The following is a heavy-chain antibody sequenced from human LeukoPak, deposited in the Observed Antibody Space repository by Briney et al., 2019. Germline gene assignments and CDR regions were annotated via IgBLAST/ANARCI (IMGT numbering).Heavy chain of an antibody. CDR3: SRSYHSTSWYYFDH. CDR1: GYTFSSFG. J-gene: IGHJ4*02. CDR2: IKIGEGAT. D-gene: IGHD2/OR15-2a*01. Sequence: GASMKVSCKTSGYTFSSFGITWVRQAPGQGPEWMGWIKIGEGATHYAQKFQDRVSITRDLSSNTAFLELRNLGSDDTAVYFCSRSYHSTSWYYFDHWGQGTLVTVSS. V-gene: IGHV1-18*01.